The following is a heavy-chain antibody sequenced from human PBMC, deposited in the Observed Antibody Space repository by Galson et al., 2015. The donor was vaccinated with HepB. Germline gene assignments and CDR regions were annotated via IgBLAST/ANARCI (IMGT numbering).Heavy chain of an antibody. D-gene: IGHD2-2*02. Sequence: SVKVSCKASGYTFTSYAMNWVQQAPGQGLEWMGWINTNTGNPTYAQGFTGRFVFSLDTSVSTAYLQISSLKAEDTAVYYCARDNCSSTSCYNVWFWFDPWGQGTLVTVSS. CDR1: GYTFTSYA. V-gene: IGHV7-4-1*02. CDR3: ARDNCSSTSCYNVWFWFDP. CDR2: INTNTGNP. J-gene: IGHJ5*02.